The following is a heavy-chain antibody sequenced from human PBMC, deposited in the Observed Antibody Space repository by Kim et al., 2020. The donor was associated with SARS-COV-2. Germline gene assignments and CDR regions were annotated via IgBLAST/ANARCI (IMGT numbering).Heavy chain of an antibody. CDR1: GGSISSGGYY. CDR2: IYYSGST. V-gene: IGHV4-31*03. Sequence: SETLSLTCTVSGGSISSGGYYWSWIRQHPGKGLEWIGYIYYSGSTYYNPSLKSRVTISVDTSKNQFSLKLSSVTAADTAVYYCARDGEEFGEIPSWGQGTLVTVSS. J-gene: IGHJ4*02. CDR3: ARDGEEFGEIPS. D-gene: IGHD3-10*01.